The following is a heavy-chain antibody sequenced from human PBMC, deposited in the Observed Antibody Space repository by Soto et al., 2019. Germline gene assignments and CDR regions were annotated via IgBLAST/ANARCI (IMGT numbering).Heavy chain of an antibody. J-gene: IGHJ4*02. CDR2: INHSGST. D-gene: IGHD1-7*01. Sequence: QVQLQQWGAGLLKPSETLSLTCAVYGGSFSGYYWSWIRQPPGKGLEWIGEINHSGSTNYNPSLKSRVTISVDSSKNQFSLELSSVTAADTAVYYCARGRVPRNCYFVYWGQGTLVTVSS. V-gene: IGHV4-34*01. CDR3: ARGRVPRNCYFVY. CDR1: GGSFSGYY.